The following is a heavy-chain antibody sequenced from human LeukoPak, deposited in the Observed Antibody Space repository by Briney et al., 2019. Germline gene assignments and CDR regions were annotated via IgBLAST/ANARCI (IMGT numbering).Heavy chain of an antibody. D-gene: IGHD1/OR15-1a*01. V-gene: IGHV3-74*01. J-gene: IGHJ4*02. CDR1: GLTLSGYW. CDR3: STVEHF. CDR2: IDSDGSGT. Sequence: GGSLRLSCSASGLTLSGYWMHWVRQIPGKGLVWVSRIDSDGSGTSYADSVKGRFTTSRDDVKNMLYLQMNSLRVEDTGLYYCSTVEHFWGQGTLVTVSS.